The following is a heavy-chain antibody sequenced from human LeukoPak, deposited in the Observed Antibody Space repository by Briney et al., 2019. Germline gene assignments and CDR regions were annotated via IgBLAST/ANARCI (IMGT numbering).Heavy chain of an antibody. J-gene: IGHJ5*02. D-gene: IGHD2-2*01. CDR3: VNIVVVPAGNWFDP. Sequence: SETLSLTCTVSGGSISSYYWSWIRQPAGKGLEWIGRIYTSGSTNYNPSLKSRVTMSVDTSKNQFSLKLSSVTAADTAVYYCVNIVVVPAGNWFDPWGQGTLVTVSS. CDR2: IYTSGST. CDR1: GGSISSYY. V-gene: IGHV4-4*07.